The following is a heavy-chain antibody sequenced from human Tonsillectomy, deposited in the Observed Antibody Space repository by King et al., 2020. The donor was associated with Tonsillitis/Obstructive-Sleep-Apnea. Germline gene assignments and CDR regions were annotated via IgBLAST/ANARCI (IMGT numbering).Heavy chain of an antibody. D-gene: IGHD2-21*01. CDR3: ATEYRGYFDY. CDR1: VSTFSDYA. J-gene: IGHJ4*02. Sequence: VQLVESGGGVVQPGKSLRLSCAASVSTFSDYALHWVRQAPGEGLEWVAVISYDVNNKYYADSVKGRFTISRDNSKKTLYLQMNSLRAEDTAVYYCATEYRGYFDYWGQGSPVTVSS. V-gene: IGHV3-30*04. CDR2: ISYDVNNK.